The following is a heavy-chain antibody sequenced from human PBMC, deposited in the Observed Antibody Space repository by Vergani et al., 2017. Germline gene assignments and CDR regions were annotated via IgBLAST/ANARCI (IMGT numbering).Heavy chain of an antibody. CDR3: ANYPAFGGYAPDY. CDR1: GFTFSSYA. CDR2: ISGSGGST. D-gene: IGHD3-22*01. J-gene: IGHJ4*02. V-gene: IGHV3-23*01. Sequence: EVQLLESGGGLVQPGGSLRLSCAASGFTFSSYAMSWVRQAPGKGLEWVSAISGSGGSTYYADSVKGRFTISRDNSKNTLYLQMNSLRAEDTAVYYCANYPAFGGYAPDYWGQGTLVTVSS.